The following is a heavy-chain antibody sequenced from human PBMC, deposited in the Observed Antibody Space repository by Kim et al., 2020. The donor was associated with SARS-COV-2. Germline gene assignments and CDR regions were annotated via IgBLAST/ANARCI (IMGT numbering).Heavy chain of an antibody. CDR2: IYPGDSET. D-gene: IGHD3-3*01. CDR3: ARGWYYGNGMDV. Sequence: GESLKISCKGSGFKFTDYWIAWVRQMPGKGLEWMGIIYPGDSETRYSPSFRGQVTISADKSTAYLQWNRLKASDTAKYYCARGWYYGNGMDVWSQGTTVIVSS. V-gene: IGHV5-51*01. CDR1: GFKFTDYW. J-gene: IGHJ6*02.